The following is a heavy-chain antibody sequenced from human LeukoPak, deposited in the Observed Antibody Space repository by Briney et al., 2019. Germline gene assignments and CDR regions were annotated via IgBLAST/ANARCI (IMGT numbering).Heavy chain of an antibody. CDR1: GFTVSTNY. J-gene: IGHJ4*02. CDR3: SREVAGYALGY. CDR2: IYCGGSA. Sequence: GVSLRLSCAASGFTVSTNYMRWVRQAPGKGLAWVSVIYCGGSAYYTDSVKGRFTISRDNSKNTLYLQMNSVRVEDTAAYYCSREVAGYALGYWGQGTLVTVSS. V-gene: IGHV3-53*01. D-gene: IGHD5-12*01.